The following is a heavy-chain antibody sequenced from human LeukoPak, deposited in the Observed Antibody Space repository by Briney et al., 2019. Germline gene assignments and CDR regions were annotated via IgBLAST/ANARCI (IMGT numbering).Heavy chain of an antibody. D-gene: IGHD2-2*01. V-gene: IGHV3-33*01. CDR1: GFTFSSYG. CDR3: AREPLIAVVPAAIGWHNWFDP. CDR2: IWYDGSNE. Sequence: GGSLRLSCAASGFTFSSYGMHWVRQAPGKGLEWVAVIWYDGSNEYYADSVKGRFTISRDKSKNTLYLQMNSLRAEDTAVYYCAREPLIAVVPAAIGWHNWFDPWGQGTLVTVSS. J-gene: IGHJ5*02.